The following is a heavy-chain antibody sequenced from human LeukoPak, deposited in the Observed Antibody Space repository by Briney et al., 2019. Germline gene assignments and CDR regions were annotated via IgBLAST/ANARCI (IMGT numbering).Heavy chain of an antibody. V-gene: IGHV4-39*07. CDR1: GGSISSSSYY. Sequence: SETLSLTCTVSGGSISSSSYYWSWIRQSPGKGLEWIGEINHSGGTNYNPSLKSRLTISVDTSKNQFSLKLSSVTAADTAVYYCARAYSSSWYFNWFDPWGQGTLVTVSS. CDR3: ARAYSSSWYFNWFDP. J-gene: IGHJ5*02. D-gene: IGHD6-13*01. CDR2: INHSGGT.